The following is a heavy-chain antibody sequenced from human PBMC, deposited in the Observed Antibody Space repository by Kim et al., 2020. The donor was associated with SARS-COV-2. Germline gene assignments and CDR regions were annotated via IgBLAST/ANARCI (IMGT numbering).Heavy chain of an antibody. D-gene: IGHD6-13*01. CDR1: GGTFSSYA. V-gene: IGHV1-69*13. CDR3: ARDDWVGSSWYGETTNWFDP. CDR2: IIPIFGTA. Sequence: SVKVSCKASGGTFSSYAISWVRQAPGQGLEWMGGIIPIFGTANYAQKFQGRVTITADESTSTAYMELSSLRAEDTAVYYCARDDWVGSSWYGETTNWFDPWGQGTLVTVSS. J-gene: IGHJ5*02.